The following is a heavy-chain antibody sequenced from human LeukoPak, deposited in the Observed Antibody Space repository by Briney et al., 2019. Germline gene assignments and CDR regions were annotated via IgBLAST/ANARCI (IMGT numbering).Heavy chain of an antibody. V-gene: IGHV3-23*05. D-gene: IGHD1-1*01. J-gene: IGHJ4*01. CDR3: ARQLGYCAAGTCYFDS. CDR1: GFTFSSYA. CDR2: LSSGRSP. Sequence: QAGGSLGLSCAASGFTFSSYAMSWVRQAPGKGLEWISSLSSGRSPSYSDSLEGRLTMSSDNARNTLYLQMDNLRGEDTAMYYCARQLGYCAAGTCYFDSWGHGTQVTVSS.